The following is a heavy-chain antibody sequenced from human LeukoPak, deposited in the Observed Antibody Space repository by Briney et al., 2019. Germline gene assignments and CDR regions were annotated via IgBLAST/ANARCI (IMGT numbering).Heavy chain of an antibody. Sequence: GASVKVSCKASGYTFTSYDINWVRQATGQGLAWMGWMNPNSGNTGYAQKFQGRVTMTRNTSISTAYMELSSLRSEDTAVYYCARDQDIVVVVAALRQREMGGFDPWGQGTLVTVSS. CDR3: ARDQDIVVVVAALRQREMGGFDP. D-gene: IGHD2-15*01. J-gene: IGHJ5*02. CDR2: MNPNSGNT. CDR1: GYTFTSYD. V-gene: IGHV1-8*01.